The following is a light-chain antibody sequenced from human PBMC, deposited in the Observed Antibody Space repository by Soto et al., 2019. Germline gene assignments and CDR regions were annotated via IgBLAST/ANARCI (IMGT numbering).Light chain of an antibody. J-gene: IGKJ5*01. Sequence: EIVLTQSPGTLSLSPGERATLSCRASQNVNSNYLAWYQQKPGQAPRLLIYGASVRATGIPDRFSGGGSGTDFTLSIGRLEPEDFAVYFCQQYCRIPSITFGQGTRLEIK. V-gene: IGKV3-20*01. CDR3: QQYCRIPSIT. CDR2: GAS. CDR1: QNVNSNY.